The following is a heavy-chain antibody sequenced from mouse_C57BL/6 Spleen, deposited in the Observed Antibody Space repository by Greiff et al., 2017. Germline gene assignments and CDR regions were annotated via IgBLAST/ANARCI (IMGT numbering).Heavy chain of an antibody. V-gene: IGHV1-81*01. Sequence: VQLQQSGAELARPGASVKLSCKASGYTFTSYGISWVKQRTGQGLEWIGEIYPRSGNTYYNEKFKGKATLTADKSSSTAYMELRSLPSEDSAVYFCAREGTLSATVVGRFAYWGQGTLVTVSA. J-gene: IGHJ3*01. D-gene: IGHD1-1*01. CDR1: GYTFTSYG. CDR2: IYPRSGNT. CDR3: AREGTLSATVVGRFAY.